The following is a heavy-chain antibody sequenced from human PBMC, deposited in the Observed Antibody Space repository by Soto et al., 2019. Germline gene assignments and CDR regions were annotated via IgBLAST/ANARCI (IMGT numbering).Heavy chain of an antibody. CDR1: GGSISSSSYC. CDR3: ARNVVVTAYRNYYYGMDV. J-gene: IGHJ6*02. Sequence: SETLSLTCTVAGGSISSSSYCWGWIRQPPGKGLEWIGSIYYSGSTYYNPSLKSRVTISVDTSKNQFSLKLSSVTAADTAVYYCARNVVVTAYRNYYYGMDVWGQGTTVTVSS. CDR2: IYYSGST. V-gene: IGHV4-39*01. D-gene: IGHD2-21*02.